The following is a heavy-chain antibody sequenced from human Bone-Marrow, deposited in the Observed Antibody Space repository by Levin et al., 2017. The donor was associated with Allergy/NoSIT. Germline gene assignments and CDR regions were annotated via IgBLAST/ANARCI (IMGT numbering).Heavy chain of an antibody. CDR3: ARTPASGYSRVFHNWFDP. Sequence: ASVKVSCKASGYTFTSYYMHWVRQAPGQGLEWMGIINPSGGSTSYAQKFQGRVTMTRDTSTSTVYMELSSLRSEDTAVYYCARTPASGYSRVFHNWFDPWGQGTLVTVSS. D-gene: IGHD6-13*01. V-gene: IGHV1-46*01. J-gene: IGHJ5*02. CDR2: INPSGGST. CDR1: GYTFTSYY.